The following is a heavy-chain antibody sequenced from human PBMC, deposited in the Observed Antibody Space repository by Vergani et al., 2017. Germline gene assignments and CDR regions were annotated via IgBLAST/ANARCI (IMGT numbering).Heavy chain of an antibody. CDR3: ARGAPGDPPYFDY. CDR2: TYYRSKWYN. J-gene: IGHJ4*02. Sequence: QVQLQQSGPGLVKPSHTLSLTCAISGDSVSSNSAAWNWIRQSPSRGLEWLGRTYYRSKWYNDYAESVKSRITINPDTSKNQFPLKLSSVTAADTAVYYCARGAPGDPPYFDYWGQGTLVTVSS. V-gene: IGHV6-1*01. CDR1: GDSVSSNSAA. D-gene: IGHD3-16*01.